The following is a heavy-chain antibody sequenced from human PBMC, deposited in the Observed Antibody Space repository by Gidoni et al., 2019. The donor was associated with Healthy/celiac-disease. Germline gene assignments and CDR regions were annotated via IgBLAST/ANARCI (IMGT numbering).Heavy chain of an antibody. J-gene: IGHJ4*02. CDR3: AREGHYDSSGYYFDY. CDR2: IYYSGST. V-gene: IGHV4-39*07. D-gene: IGHD3-22*01. Sequence: QLQLQESGPGLVKPSETLYLTCTVSGGSISSSSYYWGWIRQPPGKGLEWIGSIYYSGSTYSNPSLKSRVTISVDTSKNQFSLKLSSVTAADTAVYYCAREGHYDSSGYYFDYWGQGTLVTVSS. CDR1: GGSISSSSYY.